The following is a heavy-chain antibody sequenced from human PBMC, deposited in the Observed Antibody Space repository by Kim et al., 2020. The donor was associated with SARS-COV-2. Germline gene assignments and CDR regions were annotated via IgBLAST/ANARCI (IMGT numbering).Heavy chain of an antibody. D-gene: IGHD6-13*01. J-gene: IGHJ1*01. CDR2: ISGSGGSS. V-gene: IGHV3-23*01. CDR3: AKGPYSSSWFFFQH. CDR1: GFTFNNYA. Sequence: GGSLRLSCAASGFTFNNYAMNWVRQAPGKGLEWVSTISGSGGSSYYADSVKGRFTISRDNSRNTLYLQMNSLRAEDTAVYYCAKGPYSSSWFFFQHWGQG.